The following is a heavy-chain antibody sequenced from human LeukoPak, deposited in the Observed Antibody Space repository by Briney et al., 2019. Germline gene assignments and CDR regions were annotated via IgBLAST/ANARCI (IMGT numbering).Heavy chain of an antibody. J-gene: IGHJ4*02. Sequence: PGGSLRLSCAASGFTLSNFWMSWVRQAPGKGLEWVANIKQDGSEKCYADSVKGRFTISRDNAKNSLYLQMNSLRAEDTAVYYCATHTSGWKGYFDYWGQGTLVTVSS. CDR2: IKQDGSEK. CDR1: GFTLSNFW. V-gene: IGHV3-7*05. D-gene: IGHD6-19*01. CDR3: ATHTSGWKGYFDY.